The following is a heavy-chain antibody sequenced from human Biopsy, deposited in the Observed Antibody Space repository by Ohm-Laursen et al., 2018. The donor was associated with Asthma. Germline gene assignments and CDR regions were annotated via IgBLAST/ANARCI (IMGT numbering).Heavy chain of an antibody. Sequence: SETLSLTCTVSGGSIRSHDWTWIRLPPGKGLEYIGDVSHTGSTNYNPSLKSRVTMSLDTSKSQFSLRQTSVTPADTAVYYCARLADCSGGACYSYGWFDPWGQGTRVTVSS. D-gene: IGHD2-15*01. V-gene: IGHV4-59*11. CDR3: ARLADCSGGACYSYGWFDP. CDR2: VSHTGST. J-gene: IGHJ5*02. CDR1: GGSIRSHD.